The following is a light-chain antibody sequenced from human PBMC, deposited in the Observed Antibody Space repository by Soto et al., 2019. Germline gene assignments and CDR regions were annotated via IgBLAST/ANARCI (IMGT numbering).Light chain of an antibody. CDR3: QLDAGSPTYA. V-gene: IGKV3-20*01. J-gene: IGKJ2*01. CDR2: GAS. CDR1: QSVSRSY. Sequence: EIVLTQSPGTLSLSPGERATLSCRASQSVSRSYLDWYQQKPGQAPRLLIYGASSRATGIVDRFSGSGSGKVCTLAISRREPGDWAVNYCQLDAGSPTYALGQVTKVQTK.